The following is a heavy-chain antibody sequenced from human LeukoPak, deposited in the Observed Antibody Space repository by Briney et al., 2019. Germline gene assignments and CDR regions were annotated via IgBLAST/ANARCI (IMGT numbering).Heavy chain of an antibody. CDR3: AKDPPSTGPYGGRWGGQHDY. CDR1: GFTFSSYA. Sequence: PGGSLRVSCAASGFTFSSYAMSWVRQAPGKGLEWVSAISGSGGSTYYADSVKGRFTISRDNSKNTLYLQMNSLRAEDTAVYYCAKDPPSTGPYGGRWGGQHDYWGQGTLVTVSS. D-gene: IGHD3-16*01. J-gene: IGHJ4*02. CDR2: ISGSGGST. V-gene: IGHV3-23*01.